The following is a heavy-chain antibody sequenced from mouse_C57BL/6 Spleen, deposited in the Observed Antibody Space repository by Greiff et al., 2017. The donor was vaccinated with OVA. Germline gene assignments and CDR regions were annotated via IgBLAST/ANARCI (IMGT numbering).Heavy chain of an antibody. CDR2: IYPRSGNT. V-gene: IGHV1-81*01. Sequence: QVQLQQSGAELARPGASVKLSCKASGYTFTSYGISWVKQRTGQGLEWIGEIYPRSGNTYYNEKFKGKATLTADKSSSTAYMELRSLTSEASAVFFCATSLTTVGGFAYWGQGTLVTVSA. CDR1: GYTFTSYG. D-gene: IGHD1-1*01. CDR3: ATSLTTVGGFAY. J-gene: IGHJ3*01.